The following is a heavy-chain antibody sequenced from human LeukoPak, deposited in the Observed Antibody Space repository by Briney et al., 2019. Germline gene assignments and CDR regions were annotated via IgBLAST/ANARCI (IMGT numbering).Heavy chain of an antibody. J-gene: IGHJ4*02. CDR2: IDWDDDK. D-gene: IGHD4-17*01. CDR3: ARTTVTVAGVLRGNFDY. V-gene: IGHV2-70*11. CDR1: GFSLSTSGMC. Sequence: SGPALVKPTQTLTLTCTFSGFSLSTSGMCVSWIRQPPGKALEWLARIDWDDDKYYSTSLKTRLTISKDTSKNQVVLTMTNMDPVDTATYYCARTTVTVAGVLRGNFDYWGQGTLVTVSS.